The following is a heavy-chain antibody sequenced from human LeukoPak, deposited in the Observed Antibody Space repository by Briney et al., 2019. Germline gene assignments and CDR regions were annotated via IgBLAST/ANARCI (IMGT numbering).Heavy chain of an antibody. CDR2: INPNSGGT. J-gene: IGHJ5*02. D-gene: IGHD5-12*01. V-gene: IGHV1-2*02. CDR1: GYTFTGYY. Sequence: ASVTVSCKASGYTFTGYYMHWVRQAPGQGLEWMGWINPNSGGTNYAQKFQGRVTMTRDTSISTAYMEMSRLRSEDTAVYYCARDKGGYSGYDPQYNWFDPWGQGTLVTVSS. CDR3: ARDKGGYSGYDPQYNWFDP.